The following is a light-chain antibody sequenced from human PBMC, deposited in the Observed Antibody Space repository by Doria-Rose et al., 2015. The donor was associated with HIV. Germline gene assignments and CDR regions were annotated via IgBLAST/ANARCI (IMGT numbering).Light chain of an antibody. V-gene: IGKV3-20*01. J-gene: IGKJ1*01. CDR3: HQYGTSWT. Sequence: TQSPGTLSLSPGARATLSCRASQSFSSTYLAWYQQKPGQAPSLLIYEGSTRATGIPDMFSASGSGTDFTLTINRLEPEDFALYYCHQYGTSWTFGQGTKVEI. CDR1: QSFSSTY. CDR2: EGS.